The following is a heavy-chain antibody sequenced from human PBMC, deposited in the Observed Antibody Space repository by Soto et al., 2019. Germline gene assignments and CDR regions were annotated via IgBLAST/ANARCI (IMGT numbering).Heavy chain of an antibody. CDR3: ARGGDANRYYYYGMDV. Sequence: GASVKVSCKASGYTFTGYYMHWVRQAPGQGLEWMGWINPNSGGTNYAQKFQGWVTMTRDTSISTAYMELSRLRSDDTAVYYCARGGDANRYYYYGMDVWGQGTTVTVS. CDR2: INPNSGGT. CDR1: GYTFTGYY. J-gene: IGHJ6*02. V-gene: IGHV1-2*04.